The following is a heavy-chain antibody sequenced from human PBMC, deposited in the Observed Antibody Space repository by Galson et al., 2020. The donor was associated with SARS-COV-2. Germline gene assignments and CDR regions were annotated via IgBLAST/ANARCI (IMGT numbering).Heavy chain of an antibody. V-gene: IGHV4-34*01. J-gene: IGHJ6*03. D-gene: IGHD3-22*01. Sequence: SQTPSLTCAVHGGSFSDYYWSWIRQSPGKGPEWIGAINHRGSTKSSPSLKSRVTIAVDKSKNQFSLKLTSMTAAHTAVYYCARSRQDVTMIVVAITACCHYMDVWSKGTRVTVSS. CDR3: ARSRQDVTMIVVAITACCHYMDV. CDR1: GGSFSDYY. CDR2: INHRGST.